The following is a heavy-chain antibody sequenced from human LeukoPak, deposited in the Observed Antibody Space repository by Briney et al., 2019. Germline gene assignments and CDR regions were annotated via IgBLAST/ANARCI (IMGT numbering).Heavy chain of an antibody. CDR2: INPTGTGT. Sequence: ASVKVSCKASGYTFSSYGISWVRQAPGQGLEWIGLINPTGTGTLYAQKFQGRVTMTRDMSTSTDYMELSSLRSEDTAVYYCARDNSVGDIAWWFDPWGQGTLVTVSS. J-gene: IGHJ5*02. V-gene: IGHV1-46*01. D-gene: IGHD3-10*01. CDR3: ARDNSVGDIAWWFDP. CDR1: GYTFSSYG.